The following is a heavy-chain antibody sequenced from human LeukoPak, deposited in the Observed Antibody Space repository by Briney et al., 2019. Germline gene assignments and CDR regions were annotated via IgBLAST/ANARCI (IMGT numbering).Heavy chain of an antibody. CDR3: ARCGTGYSSSWVSNWFDP. D-gene: IGHD6-13*01. CDR2: IYYSGST. J-gene: IGHJ5*02. Sequence: SETLSLTCTVSGGSISSGDYYWSWIRQPPGKGLEWIGYIYYSGSTYYNPSLKSRVTISVDTSKNPFSLKLSSVTAADTAVYYCARCGTGYSSSWVSNWFDPWGQGTLVTVSS. V-gene: IGHV4-30-4*01. CDR1: GGSISSGDYY.